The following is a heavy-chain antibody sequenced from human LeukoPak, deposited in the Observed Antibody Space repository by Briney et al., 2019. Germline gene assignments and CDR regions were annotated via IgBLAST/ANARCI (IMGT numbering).Heavy chain of an antibody. J-gene: IGHJ4*02. Sequence: GGSLRLSCAASGFTFSDYSMTWIRQAPGKGLEWVSYISSSGSTMYYADFVRGRFTISRDNTKNSLYLQMNSLRAEDTAVYYCAKVGVKELLFFPTYYFDYWGQGTLVTVSS. V-gene: IGHV3-11*01. CDR1: GFTFSDYS. CDR3: AKVGVKELLFFPTYYFDY. CDR2: ISSSGSTM. D-gene: IGHD1-26*01.